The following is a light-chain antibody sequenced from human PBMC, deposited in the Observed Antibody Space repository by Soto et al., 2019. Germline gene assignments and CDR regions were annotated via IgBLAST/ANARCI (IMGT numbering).Light chain of an antibody. CDR2: EVS. Sequence: QSVLTQPASVSGSPGQSITISCTGTSSDVGGYNYVSWYQQHPGKAPKLMIYEVSNRPSGVSNRFSGSKSGNTASLTISGLQAEDEADYYCSSYISSSTLNVFGTGTRSPS. CDR1: SSDVGGYNY. V-gene: IGLV2-14*01. CDR3: SSYISSSTLNV. J-gene: IGLJ1*01.